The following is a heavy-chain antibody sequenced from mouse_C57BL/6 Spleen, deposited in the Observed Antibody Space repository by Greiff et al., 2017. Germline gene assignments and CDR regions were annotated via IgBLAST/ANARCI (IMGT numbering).Heavy chain of an antibody. J-gene: IGHJ1*03. D-gene: IGHD1-1*01. V-gene: IGHV1-20*01. CDR3: ARYNYGSSYRYFDV. Sequence: VQLQQSGPELVKPGDSVKISCKASGYSFTGYFMNWVMQSHGKSLEWIGRINPYNGDTFYNQKFKGKATLTVDKSSSTAHMELRSLTSEDSAVYYCARYNYGSSYRYFDVWGTGTTVTVSS. CDR1: GYSFTGYF. CDR2: INPYNGDT.